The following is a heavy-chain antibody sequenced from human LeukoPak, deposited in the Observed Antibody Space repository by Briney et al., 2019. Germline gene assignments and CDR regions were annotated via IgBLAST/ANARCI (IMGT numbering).Heavy chain of an antibody. V-gene: IGHV3-66*03. CDR1: GFTVSGNY. CDR3: AKSTYYSSGWYLDY. D-gene: IGHD6-19*01. CDR2: IYNFETT. Sequence: GGSLRLSCAASGFTVSGNYMNWVRQAPEKGLEWVSLIYNFETTSFGASVKGRFTISRDNSKNTLYLQMNSLRAEDTAVYYCAKSTYYSSGWYLDYWGQGTLVTVSS. J-gene: IGHJ4*02.